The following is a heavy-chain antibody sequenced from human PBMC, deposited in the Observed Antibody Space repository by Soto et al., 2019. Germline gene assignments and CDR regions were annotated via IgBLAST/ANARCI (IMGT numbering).Heavy chain of an antibody. J-gene: IGHJ4*02. CDR3: ARDLSH. V-gene: IGHV3-48*02. Sequence: DVLLVQSGGTLVQPGGSLRLSCAASGFSFSSYAMHWVRQAPGKGLEWISYINGASTTTFYADSVKGRFTVSRDNAENSVYLQMTSLRHEDTAAYYCARDLSHWGQGTLVTVSS. CDR2: INGASTTT. CDR1: GFSFSSYA.